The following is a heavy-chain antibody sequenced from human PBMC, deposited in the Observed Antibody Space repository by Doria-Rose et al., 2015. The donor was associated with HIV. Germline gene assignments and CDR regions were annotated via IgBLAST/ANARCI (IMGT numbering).Heavy chain of an antibody. CDR2: IFSDDER. J-gene: IGHJ4*02. CDR1: GVSLSSPGMG. Sequence: ITLKESGPVLVKPTETLTLTCTVSGVSLSSPGMGVSWIRQPPGKALEWLANIFSDDERYYNTSLKSRLTISRGTSKSQLVLTMTDMDPVDTATYYCARIKSSRWYHKYYFDFWGQGTLVIVSA. D-gene: IGHD6-13*01. V-gene: IGHV2-26*01. CDR3: ARIKSSRWYHKYYFDF.